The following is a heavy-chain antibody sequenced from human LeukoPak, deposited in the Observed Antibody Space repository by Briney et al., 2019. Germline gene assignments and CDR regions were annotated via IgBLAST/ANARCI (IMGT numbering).Heavy chain of an antibody. V-gene: IGHV4-34*01. J-gene: IGHJ5*02. D-gene: IGHD6-19*01. CDR3: ARTIAVAGTSWFDP. Sequence: SETPSLTCAVYGGSFSGYYWSWTRQPPGKGLEWIGEINHSGSTNYNPSLKSRVTISVDTSKNQFSLKLSSVTAADTAVYYCARTIAVAGTSWFDPWGQGTLVTVPS. CDR1: GGSFSGYY. CDR2: INHSGST.